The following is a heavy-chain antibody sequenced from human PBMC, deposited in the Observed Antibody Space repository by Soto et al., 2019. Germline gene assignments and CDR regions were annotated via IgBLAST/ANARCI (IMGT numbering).Heavy chain of an antibody. J-gene: IGHJ6*02. CDR2: ITRRGSYI. CDR3: AGEMKGDYFYYAMDV. Sequence: EVQLVESGGGLVKPGGSLRLSCAASGFTFSGYAMNWVRQAPGKGLEWVSSITRRGSYIYYADSVKGRFSISRDNAKNSGYLQMSSLRAEDTAVYYGAGEMKGDYFYYAMDVWGQGTTVTVPS. CDR1: GFTFSGYA. V-gene: IGHV3-21*01. D-gene: IGHD1-26*01.